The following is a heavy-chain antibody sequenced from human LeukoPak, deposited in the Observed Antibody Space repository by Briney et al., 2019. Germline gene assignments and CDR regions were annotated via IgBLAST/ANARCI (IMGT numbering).Heavy chain of an antibody. D-gene: IGHD2-2*01. V-gene: IGHV3-48*01. CDR2: ISSSSSTM. CDR3: ARSGGVVVPAEGPQGHYYYSYYMDV. J-gene: IGHJ6*03. Sequence: GGSLRLSCAASGFTFSTYNMNWVRQAPGKGLEWVSYISSSSSTMYYADSVKGRFTISRDNAKSSLYLPMNSLRAEDTAVYYCARSGGVVVPAEGPQGHYYYSYYMDVWGKGTTVTVSS. CDR1: GFTFSTYN.